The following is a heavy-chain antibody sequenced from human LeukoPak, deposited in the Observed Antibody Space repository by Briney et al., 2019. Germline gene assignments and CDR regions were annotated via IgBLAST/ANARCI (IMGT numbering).Heavy chain of an antibody. J-gene: IGHJ5*02. V-gene: IGHV1-2*02. D-gene: IGHD1-14*01. CDR2: INPNSGGT. Sequence: GESLKVSCKASGYTFTGYYMHWVRQAPGQGLEWMGWINPNSGGTNYAQKFQDRVTMTSDTSISTAYMELSRLRSDDTAVYYCARDHLLFRQPPNWFDPWGQGTLVTVSS. CDR1: GYTFTGYY. CDR3: ARDHLLFRQPPNWFDP.